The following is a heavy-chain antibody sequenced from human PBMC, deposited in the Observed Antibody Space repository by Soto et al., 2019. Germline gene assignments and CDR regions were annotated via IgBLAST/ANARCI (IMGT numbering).Heavy chain of an antibody. CDR1: GFTFSSYG. CDR3: AKDPREGYCSSTSCYTEAGY. Sequence: QVQLVESGGGVVQPGRSLRLSCAASGFTFSSYGMHWVRQAPGKGLEWVAVISYDGSNKYYADSVKGRFTISRDNSKNTLYLQMNSQRAEDTAVYYCAKDPREGYCSSTSCYTEAGYWGQGTLVTVSS. D-gene: IGHD2-2*02. CDR2: ISYDGSNK. J-gene: IGHJ4*02. V-gene: IGHV3-30*18.